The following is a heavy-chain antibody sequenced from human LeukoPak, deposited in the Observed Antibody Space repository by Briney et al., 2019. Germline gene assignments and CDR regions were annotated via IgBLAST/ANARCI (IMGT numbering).Heavy chain of an antibody. CDR3: TRLRDSGSFYGFDY. V-gene: IGHV3-73*01. D-gene: IGHD3-10*01. CDR2: IKSKANSYAT. J-gene: IGHJ4*02. Sequence: GSLRLSCAASGFTFSGSAMHWVRQASGKGLEWVGRIKSKANSYATAYAASVKGRFTISRDDSKNTAYLQMNSLKTDDTAVYYCTRLRDSGSFYGFDYWGQGTLVTVSS. CDR1: GFTFSGSA.